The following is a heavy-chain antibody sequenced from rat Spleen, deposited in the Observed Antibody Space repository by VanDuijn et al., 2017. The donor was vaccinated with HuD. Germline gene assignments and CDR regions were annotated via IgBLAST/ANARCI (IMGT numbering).Heavy chain of an antibody. D-gene: IGHD1-11*01. J-gene: IGHJ2*01. Sequence: EVQLVESGGGVVQPGKSLKLSCAASGFTFSDYAMAWVRQAPTKGLEWVAYISAGGDNTYYRDSVKGRFTISRENAKNTLYLQMTSLRSEDTALYYCATLEGDYWGQGVMVSVSS. CDR3: ATLEGDY. CDR1: GFTFSDYA. CDR2: ISAGGDNT. V-gene: IGHV5S23*01.